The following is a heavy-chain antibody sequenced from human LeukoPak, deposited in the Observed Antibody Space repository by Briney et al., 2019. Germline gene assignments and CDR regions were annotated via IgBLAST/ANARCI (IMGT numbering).Heavy chain of an antibody. Sequence: GASVKVSCKASGYTFSGYYMHWVRQAPGQGLEWLGIINLSGGSTHYPQKFQDRVTMTRDTSTSTVYMELSSLRSEDTAVYYCAREEYGFDPWGQGTLVTVSS. V-gene: IGHV1-46*01. CDR2: INLSGGST. CDR1: GYTFSGYY. J-gene: IGHJ5*02. CDR3: AREEYGFDP. D-gene: IGHD2-2*01.